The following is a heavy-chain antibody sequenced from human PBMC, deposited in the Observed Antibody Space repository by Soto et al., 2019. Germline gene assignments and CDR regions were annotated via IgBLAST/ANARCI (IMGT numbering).Heavy chain of an antibody. CDR1: GYTFTDYY. CDR2: IKPDSGGT. V-gene: IGHV1-2*02. J-gene: IGHJ4*02. D-gene: IGHD1-1*01. CDR3: AREGTIAGLAY. Sequence: QVQLVQSGAEVKKPGASVKVSCKASGYTFTDYYMHWVRLAPGQGLEWMGWIKPDSGGTKYAQKFQGRVTMTRDTSISAAYMELGRLRSDDTAVYYCAREGTIAGLAYWGQGTVVTVSS.